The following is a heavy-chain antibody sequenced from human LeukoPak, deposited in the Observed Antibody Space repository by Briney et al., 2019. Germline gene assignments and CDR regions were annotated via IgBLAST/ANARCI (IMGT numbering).Heavy chain of an antibody. CDR3: ARDRRKLEDPPGDY. J-gene: IGHJ4*02. CDR1: GYTFTSYS. V-gene: IGHV1-18*04. D-gene: IGHD3-10*01. CDR2: ISAYNGNT. Sequence: ASVKVSCKSSGYTFTSYSFNWLRQAPGQGLEWMGWISAYNGNTNYAQNFQGRVTMTTDTSTSTVYMELRGPRSDDTAVYYCARDRRKLEDPPGDYWGQGTLVTVSS.